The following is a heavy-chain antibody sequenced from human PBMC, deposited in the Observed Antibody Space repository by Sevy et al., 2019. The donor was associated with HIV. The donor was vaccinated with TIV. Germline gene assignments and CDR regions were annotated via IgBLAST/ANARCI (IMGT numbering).Heavy chain of an antibody. CDR3: ALSKNDYVWGSYRYTKDY. V-gene: IGHV1-46*03. D-gene: IGHD3-16*02. CDR1: GYTFTSYY. CDR2: INPSGGST. Sequence: ASVKVSCKASGYTFTSYYMHWVRQAPGQGLEWMGIINPSGGSTSYAQKFQGRVTMTRETSTSTVYMELSSLRSEDTAVYYCALSKNDYVWGSYRYTKDYWGQGTLVTVSS. J-gene: IGHJ4*02.